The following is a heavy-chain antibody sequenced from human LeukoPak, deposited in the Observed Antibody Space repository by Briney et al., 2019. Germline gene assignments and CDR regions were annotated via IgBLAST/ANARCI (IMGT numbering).Heavy chain of an antibody. Sequence: PSETLSLTCTVSGGSLSSYYWSWIRQPPGKGLEWIGYIYYSGSTNYNPSLKSRVTISVDTSKNQFSLKLSSVTAADTAVYYCARNRRYGMDVWGQGTTVTVSS. CDR3: ARNRRYGMDV. V-gene: IGHV4-59*12. CDR1: GGSLSSYY. CDR2: IYYSGST. D-gene: IGHD1/OR15-1a*01. J-gene: IGHJ6*02.